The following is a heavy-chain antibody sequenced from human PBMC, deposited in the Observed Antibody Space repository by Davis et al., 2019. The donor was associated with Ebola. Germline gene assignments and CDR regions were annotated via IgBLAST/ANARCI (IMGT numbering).Heavy chain of an antibody. V-gene: IGHV4-61*01. CDR3: ARIGLWFRELLWFDY. D-gene: IGHD3-10*01. CDR1: GGSVSSGSYY. Sequence: PSETLSLTCTVSGGSVSSGSYYWSWIRQPPGKGLEWIGYIYYSGSTNYNPSLKSRVTLSVDTSKNQFSLKLSSVTAADTAVYYCARIGLWFRELLWFDYWGQGTLVTVSS. CDR2: IYYSGST. J-gene: IGHJ4*02.